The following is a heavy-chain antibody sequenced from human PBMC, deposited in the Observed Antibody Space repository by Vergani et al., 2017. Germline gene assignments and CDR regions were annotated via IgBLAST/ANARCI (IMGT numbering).Heavy chain of an antibody. CDR2: ISSSSSTI. D-gene: IGHD4-17*01. Sequence: EVQLVESGGGLVQPGGSLRLSCAASGFTFSSYSMNWVRQAPGKGLEWVSYISSSSSTIYYADSVKGRFTISRDNAKNSLYLQMNSLRAEDTAVYYCARDALGLYDYGDYSCYGMDVWGQGTTVTVSS. CDR1: GFTFSSYS. V-gene: IGHV3-48*01. J-gene: IGHJ6*02. CDR3: ARDALGLYDYGDYSCYGMDV.